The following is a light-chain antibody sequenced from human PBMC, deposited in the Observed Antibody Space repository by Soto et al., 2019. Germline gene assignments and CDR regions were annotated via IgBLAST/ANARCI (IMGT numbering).Light chain of an antibody. J-gene: IGKJ5*01. CDR2: DAS. Sequence: IQLTQSPSSLSASVGDRVTIPCRVSQGISSYLNWYRQKPGKAPKLLIYDASTLESGVPSRFSGSGSGTEFTLTISSLQPDDFATYYCQQYSIYWNTFGQGTRLEIK. CDR3: QQYSIYWNT. V-gene: IGKV1-13*02. CDR1: QGISSY.